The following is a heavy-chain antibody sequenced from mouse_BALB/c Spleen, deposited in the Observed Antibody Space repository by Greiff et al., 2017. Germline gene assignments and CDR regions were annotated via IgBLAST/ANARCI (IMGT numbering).Heavy chain of an antibody. CDR3: ARYKTYYYGSSYGAMDY. CDR2: ISYSGST. CDR1: GDSITSGY. Sequence: EVQVVESGPSLVKPSQTLSLTCSVTGDSITSGYWNWIRKFPGNKLEYMGYISYSGSTYYNPSLKSRISITRDTSKNQYYLQLNSVTTEDTATYYCARYKTYYYGSSYGAMDYWGQGTSVTVSS. J-gene: IGHJ4*01. V-gene: IGHV3-8*02. D-gene: IGHD1-1*01.